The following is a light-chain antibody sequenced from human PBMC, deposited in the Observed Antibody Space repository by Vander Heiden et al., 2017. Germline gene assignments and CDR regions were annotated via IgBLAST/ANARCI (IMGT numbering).Light chain of an antibody. J-gene: IGKJ4*01. V-gene: IGKV1-39*01. CDR1: QSISSY. CDR3: QQSYSTLLT. Sequence: DIQTTQSPSSLSASVGDRVTITCRASQSISSYLNWYQHKPGKAPKLLIYAASSLQSDVPSRFSGSGSGTGFTLTISSLQPEDFATYYCQQSYSTLLTFGGGTKVEIK. CDR2: AAS.